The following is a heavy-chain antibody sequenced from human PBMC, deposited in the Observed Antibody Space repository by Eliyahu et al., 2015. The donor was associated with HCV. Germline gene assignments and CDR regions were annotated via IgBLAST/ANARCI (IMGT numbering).Heavy chain of an antibody. D-gene: IGHD6-19*01. J-gene: IGHJ4*02. V-gene: IGHV3-23*01. CDR1: GFTFSSYA. CDR2: ISGSGGST. Sequence: EVQLLESGGGLVQPGGSLRLSYAASGFTFSSYAMXWVRQAPGKGLEWVSAISGSGGSTYYADSVKGRFTISRDNSKNTLYLQMNSLRAEDTAVYYCAKGDRGWYYFDYWGQGTLVTVSS. CDR3: AKGDRGWYYFDY.